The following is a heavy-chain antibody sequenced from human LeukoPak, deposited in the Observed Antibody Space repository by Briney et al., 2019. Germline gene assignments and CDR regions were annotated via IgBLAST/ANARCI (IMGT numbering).Heavy chain of an antibody. V-gene: IGHV3-23*01. D-gene: IGHD2-15*01. J-gene: IGHJ4*02. Sequence: GGTLRLSCAASGFTFSSYGMSWVRQAPGKGLEWVSAISDTGNTYHADSVKGRFTISRDSSKNTLFLQMNRLRPEDAAVYYCAKAPVTTCRGAFCYPFDYWGLGTLVTVSS. CDR2: ISDTGNT. CDR3: AKAPVTTCRGAFCYPFDY. CDR1: GFTFSSYG.